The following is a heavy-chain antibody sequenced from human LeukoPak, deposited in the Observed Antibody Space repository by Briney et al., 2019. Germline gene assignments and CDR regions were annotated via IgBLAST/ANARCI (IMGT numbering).Heavy chain of an antibody. D-gene: IGHD3-10*01. CDR3: ARDSGSGSPNKWFDP. J-gene: IGHJ5*02. Sequence: GGSLRLSCAASGFTVSTNHVSWVRLAPGKGLEWVSIIYTAGNRYYADSVEGRFTISRDNAKNTLYLQLNSLKPEDTAVYYCARDSGSGSPNKWFDPWGQGTLVTVSS. CDR1: GFTVSTNH. V-gene: IGHV3-53*01. CDR2: IYTAGNR.